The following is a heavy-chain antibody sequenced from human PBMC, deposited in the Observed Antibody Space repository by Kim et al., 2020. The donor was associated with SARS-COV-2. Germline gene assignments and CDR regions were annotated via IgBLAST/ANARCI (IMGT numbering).Heavy chain of an antibody. CDR3: ARVEGSIAAAGIGNWFDP. CDR2: IYPGDSDT. J-gene: IGHJ5*02. Sequence: GESLKISCKGSGYSFTSYWIGWVRQMPGKGLEWMGIIYPGDSDTRYSPSFQGQVTISADKSISTAYLQWSSLKASDTAMYYCARVEGSIAAAGIGNWFDPWGQGTLVTVSS. V-gene: IGHV5-51*01. D-gene: IGHD6-13*01. CDR1: GYSFTSYW.